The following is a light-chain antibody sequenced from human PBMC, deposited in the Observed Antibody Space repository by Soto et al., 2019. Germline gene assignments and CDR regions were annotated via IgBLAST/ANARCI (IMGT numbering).Light chain of an antibody. CDR3: QQSYNTPYT. Sequence: DIQVTQSPSSLSASVGDRVTVTCRASQDISTYLNWYQQKPGKAPSLLIYAAASLQSGVPSRFSAGGSGTDFTLTISSLQPEDFATYYCQQSYNTPYTFGQGTHLEI. CDR2: AAA. CDR1: QDISTY. J-gene: IGKJ2*01. V-gene: IGKV1-39*01.